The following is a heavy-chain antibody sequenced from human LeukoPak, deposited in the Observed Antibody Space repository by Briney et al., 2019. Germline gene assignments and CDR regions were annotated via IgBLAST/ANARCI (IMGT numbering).Heavy chain of an antibody. J-gene: IGHJ3*02. CDR1: GFTFSSYG. V-gene: IGHV3-33*01. CDR3: ARVSVAGTNDAFDI. CDR2: IWYDGSNK. D-gene: IGHD6-19*01. Sequence: PGGSLRLSCAASGFTFSSYGMHWVRQAPGKGLEWVAVIWYDGSNKYYADSVKGRFTISRDNSKNTLYLQMNSLRAEDTAVYYCARVSVAGTNDAFDIWGQGTMVTVSS.